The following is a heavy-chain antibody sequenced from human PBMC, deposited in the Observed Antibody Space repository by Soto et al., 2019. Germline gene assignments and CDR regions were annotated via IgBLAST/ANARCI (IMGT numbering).Heavy chain of an antibody. Sequence: GGSLRLSCAASGFTFDDYAMHWVRQAPGKGLEWVSGISWNSGSIGYADSVKGRFTISRDNAKNSLYLQMNSLRAEDTALYYCAKDSESDPVRGVIRKVDVWGQGTTVTVSS. CDR3: AKDSESDPVRGVIRKVDV. CDR2: ISWNSGSI. D-gene: IGHD3-10*01. J-gene: IGHJ6*02. V-gene: IGHV3-9*01. CDR1: GFTFDDYA.